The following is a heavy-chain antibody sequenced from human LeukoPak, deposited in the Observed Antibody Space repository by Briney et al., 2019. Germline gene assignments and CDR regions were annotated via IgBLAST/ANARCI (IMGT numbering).Heavy chain of an antibody. CDR2: IYTSGST. CDR3: ARENSGSYREFDY. Sequence: SETLSLTCTVSGGSISSYYWSWIRQPAGKGLEWIGRIYTSGSTNYNASFKSRVSMSVDTSKNQFSLRLSSVTAADTAVFYCARENSGSYREFDYWGQGTLVTVSS. D-gene: IGHD1-26*01. V-gene: IGHV4-4*07. J-gene: IGHJ4*02. CDR1: GGSISSYY.